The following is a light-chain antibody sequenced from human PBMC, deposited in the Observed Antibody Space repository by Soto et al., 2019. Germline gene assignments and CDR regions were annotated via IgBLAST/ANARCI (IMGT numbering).Light chain of an antibody. J-gene: IGLJ1*01. V-gene: IGLV2-23*01. Sequence: QSALTQPASVSGSPGQSITISCTGTSSDVGSYNLVSWYQQHPAKAPKLMIYEGSKLPSAVSNRFSGSESGNTASLTISGLQAEDEADYYCCSYAGSGTYVFGSGTKLTVL. CDR3: CSYAGSGTYV. CDR2: EGS. CDR1: SSDVGSYNL.